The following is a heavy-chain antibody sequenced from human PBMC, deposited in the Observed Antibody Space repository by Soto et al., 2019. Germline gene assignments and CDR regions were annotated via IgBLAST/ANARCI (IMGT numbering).Heavy chain of an antibody. J-gene: IGHJ4*02. CDR1: GFTFSTYA. V-gene: IGHV3-23*01. CDR3: AKSAGYCTTTTCPRSVDS. Sequence: GGSLRLSCAVSGFTFSTYAMSWVRQTPGKGLEWVSTISRSGDTTYYADSVKGRFTISRDNPKNTLYLQINTLRAEDTAVYYCAKSAGYCTTTTCPRSVDSWGQGTLVTVSS. D-gene: IGHD2-2*01. CDR2: ISRSGDTT.